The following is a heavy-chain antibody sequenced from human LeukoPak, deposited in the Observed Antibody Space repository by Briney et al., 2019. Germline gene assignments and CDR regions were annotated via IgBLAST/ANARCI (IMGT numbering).Heavy chain of an antibody. D-gene: IGHD3-16*01. J-gene: IGHJ6*04. V-gene: IGHV4-4*09. Sequence: PSETLSLICSVSGGSISGYYWSWIRQPPGQTLEWIGHIYSSGSTNYNPSLQSRVTMSVDTSMNQFSLRLSSVTAADTAVYYCARFTYTTRPSDVWGKGTTVTVSS. CDR3: ARFTYTTRPSDV. CDR2: IYSSGST. CDR1: GGSISGYY.